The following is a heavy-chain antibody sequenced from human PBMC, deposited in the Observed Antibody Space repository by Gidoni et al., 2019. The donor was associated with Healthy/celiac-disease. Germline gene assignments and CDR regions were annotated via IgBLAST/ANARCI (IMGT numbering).Heavy chain of an antibody. D-gene: IGHD6-13*01. CDR3: ARVGASSSWYSTDYFDY. V-gene: IGHV4-59*01. Sequence: GYIYYSGSTNYNPSLKSRVTISVDTSKNQFSLKLSSVTAADTAVYYCARVGASSSWYSTDYFDYWGQGTLVTVSS. J-gene: IGHJ4*02. CDR2: IYYSGST.